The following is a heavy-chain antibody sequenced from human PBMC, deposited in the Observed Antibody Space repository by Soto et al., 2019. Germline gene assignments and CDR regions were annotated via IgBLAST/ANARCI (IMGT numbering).Heavy chain of an antibody. D-gene: IGHD6-19*01. V-gene: IGHV1-18*01. J-gene: IGHJ5*02. CDR1: GYTFTSDG. CDR3: ARSQWLIYNWFDP. Sequence: ASVKVSCKGSGYTFTSDGIGWVRQAPGQGLEWMGWISAYNGNTNYAQKLQGRVTMTTDTSTSTAYMELRSLRSDDTAVYYCARSQWLIYNWFDPWGQGTLVTVSS. CDR2: ISAYNGNT.